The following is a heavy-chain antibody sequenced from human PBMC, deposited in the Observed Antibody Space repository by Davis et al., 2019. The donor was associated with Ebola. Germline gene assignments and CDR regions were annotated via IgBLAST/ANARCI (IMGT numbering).Heavy chain of an antibody. CDR2: FYITGST. V-gene: IGHV3-66*01. Sequence: GGSLRLSCAASGFTVSSNHMSWVRQAPGKGLEWVSSFYITGSTYYADSVRGRFSISRDTSKNTLHLQMNSLRAEDTAIYYCAKDNRNIWSEVWGQGTMVTVSS. J-gene: IGHJ3*01. CDR3: AKDNRNIWSEV. CDR1: GFTVSSNH. D-gene: IGHD2/OR15-2a*01.